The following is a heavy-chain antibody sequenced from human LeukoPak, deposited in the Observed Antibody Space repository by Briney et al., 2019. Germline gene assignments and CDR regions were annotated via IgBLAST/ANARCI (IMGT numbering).Heavy chain of an antibody. CDR1: GFTFSSYE. J-gene: IGHJ4*02. Sequence: GGSLRLSCAASGFTFSSYEMNWVRQAPGKGLEWVSYISSSGSTIYYADSVKGRFTISRDNAKNSLYLQMNSLRAEDTAVYYCAKDGTNWNYGSPYYFDYWGQGTLVTVSS. CDR2: ISSSGSTI. V-gene: IGHV3-48*03. CDR3: AKDGTNWNYGSPYYFDY. D-gene: IGHD1-7*01.